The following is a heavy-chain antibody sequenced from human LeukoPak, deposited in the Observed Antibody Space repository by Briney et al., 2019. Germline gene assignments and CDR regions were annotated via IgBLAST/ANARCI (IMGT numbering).Heavy chain of an antibody. D-gene: IGHD6-6*01. V-gene: IGHV3-23*01. CDR2: ISGSGGST. Sequence: PGGSLRLSCAASGFTFSDYYMSWIRQAPGKGLEWVSAISGSGGSTYYADSVKGRFTISRDNSKNTLYLQMNSLRAEDTAVYYCAKDFEYSSSSGSDYWGQGTLVTVSS. CDR1: GFTFSDYY. CDR3: AKDFEYSSSSGSDY. J-gene: IGHJ4*02.